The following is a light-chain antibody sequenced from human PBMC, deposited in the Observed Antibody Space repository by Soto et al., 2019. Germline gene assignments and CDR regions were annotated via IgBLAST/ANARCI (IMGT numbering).Light chain of an antibody. CDR2: EVS. J-gene: IGLJ3*02. Sequence: QSALTQPPSASGSPGQSVTISCTGTSSDVGGYNYVSWYQQHPGKAPKLMIYEVSKRPSGVPYRFSGSKAGNTASLTVSGLQAEDEADYYCTSYAGDYSVGVLGGGTKLTVL. CDR3: TSYAGDYSVGV. CDR1: SSDVGGYNY. V-gene: IGLV2-8*01.